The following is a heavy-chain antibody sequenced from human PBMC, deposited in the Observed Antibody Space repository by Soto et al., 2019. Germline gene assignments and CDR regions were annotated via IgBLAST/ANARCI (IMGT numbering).Heavy chain of an antibody. CDR1: GGSISSSSYY. D-gene: IGHD3-22*01. CDR2: IYYSGST. J-gene: IGHJ4*02. Sequence: LSLPCTVSGGSISSSSYYWGWIRQPPGKGLEWIGSIYYSGSTYYNPSLKSRVTISVDTSKNQFSLKLSSVTAADTAVYYCARGQDSSGYYGPFDYWGQGTLVTVSS. V-gene: IGHV4-39*01. CDR3: ARGQDSSGYYGPFDY.